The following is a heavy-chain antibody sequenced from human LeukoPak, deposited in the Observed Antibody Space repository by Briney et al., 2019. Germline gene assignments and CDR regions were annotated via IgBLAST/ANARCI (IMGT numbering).Heavy chain of an antibody. CDR3: ARRKGDTAMVMFDY. Sequence: PSETLSLTCTVSGGSISSYYWSWIRQPPGKGLEWIGYIYYIGSTNYNPSLKSRVTISVDTSKNQFSLKLSSVTAADTAVYYCARRKGDTAMVMFDYWGQGTLVTVYS. CDR2: IYYIGST. V-gene: IGHV4-59*08. D-gene: IGHD5-18*01. J-gene: IGHJ4*02. CDR1: GGSISSYY.